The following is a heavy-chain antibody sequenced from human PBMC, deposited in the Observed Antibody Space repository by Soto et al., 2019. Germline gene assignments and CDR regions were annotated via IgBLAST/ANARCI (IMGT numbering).Heavy chain of an antibody. CDR1: GGSFSGYY. Sequence: SEALSLTCAVYGGSFSGYYWSWIRQPPGRGLEWIGEINHSGSTNYNPSLKSRVTISVDTSKNQFSLKLSSVTAADTAVYYCARGRTTYYDLSPWGQGTLVTVSS. CDR3: ARGRTTYYDLSP. J-gene: IGHJ5*02. V-gene: IGHV4-34*01. CDR2: INHSGST. D-gene: IGHD3-3*01.